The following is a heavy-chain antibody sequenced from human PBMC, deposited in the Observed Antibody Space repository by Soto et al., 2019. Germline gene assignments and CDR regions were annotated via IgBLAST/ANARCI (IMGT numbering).Heavy chain of an antibody. Sequence: EVQLVESGGGLVQPGGSLRLSCAASGFTFSSYSMNWVRQAPGKGLEWVSYISSSSSTIYYSDSVKGRFTTSRDNAKNSLYLQMNRLRDEDTAVYYCARPYCGGACYSRGWFDPWGQGTLVTVSS. D-gene: IGHD2-21*02. J-gene: IGHJ5*02. CDR1: GFTFSSYS. CDR2: ISSSSSTI. V-gene: IGHV3-48*02. CDR3: ARPYCGGACYSRGWFDP.